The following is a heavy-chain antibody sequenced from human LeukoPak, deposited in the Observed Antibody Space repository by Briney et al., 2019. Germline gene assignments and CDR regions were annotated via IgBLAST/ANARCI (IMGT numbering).Heavy chain of an antibody. Sequence: PGGSLRLSCAASGFTFDDYGMSWVRQAPGKGLEWVSGINWNGGSTGYADSVKGRFTISRVNAKNSLYLQMNSLRAEDTALYYCARSYDFWSGYTTACFDYWGQGTLVTVSS. CDR3: ARSYDFWSGYTTACFDY. CDR2: INWNGGST. D-gene: IGHD3-3*01. J-gene: IGHJ4*02. CDR1: GFTFDDYG. V-gene: IGHV3-20*04.